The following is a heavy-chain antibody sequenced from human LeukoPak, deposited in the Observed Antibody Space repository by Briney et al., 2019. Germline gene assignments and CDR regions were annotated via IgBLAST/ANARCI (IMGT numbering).Heavy chain of an antibody. V-gene: IGHV4-38-2*02. CDR1: GYSINSGYY. Sequence: SETLSLTCAVSGYSINSGYYWGWIRQPPGKGLEWIGTIYHSGSTYYNPSLRSRVTISVDTSKNQFSLKLSSVIAADTAVYYCARETEPYRGELWGQGTLVTVSS. CDR3: ARETEPYRGEL. D-gene: IGHD1-14*01. CDR2: IYHSGST. J-gene: IGHJ4*02.